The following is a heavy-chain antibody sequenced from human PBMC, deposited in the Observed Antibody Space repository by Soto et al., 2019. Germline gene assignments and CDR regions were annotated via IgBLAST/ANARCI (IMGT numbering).Heavy chain of an antibody. D-gene: IGHD2-15*01. Sequence: QVQLVESGGGVVQPGRSLRLSCAASGFTFSSYGMHWVRQAPGKGLEWVEVISYDGSNKYYADSVKGRFTISRDNSKNTLYLQMNSLRAEDTAVYYCAKDDMGANYYYYGMDVWGQGTTVTVSS. CDR3: AKDDMGANYYYYGMDV. CDR2: ISYDGSNK. CDR1: GFTFSSYG. V-gene: IGHV3-30*18. J-gene: IGHJ6*02.